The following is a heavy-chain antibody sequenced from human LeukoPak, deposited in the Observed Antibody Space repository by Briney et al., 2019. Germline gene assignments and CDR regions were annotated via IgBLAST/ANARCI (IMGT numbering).Heavy chain of an antibody. J-gene: IGHJ3*02. Sequence: ASVKVSCKASGGTVSSYAISWVRQAPGQGLEWMGGIIPIFGTANYAQKFQGRVTITTDESTSTAYMELSSLRSEDTAVYYCARAWNYYDSSRVYAFDIWGQGTMVTVSS. V-gene: IGHV1-69*05. CDR2: IIPIFGTA. CDR3: ARAWNYYDSSRVYAFDI. CDR1: GGTVSSYA. D-gene: IGHD3-22*01.